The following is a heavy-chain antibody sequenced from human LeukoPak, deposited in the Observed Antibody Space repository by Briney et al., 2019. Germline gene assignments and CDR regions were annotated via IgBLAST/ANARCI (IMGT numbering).Heavy chain of an antibody. CDR3: AKNTDYGDFLNWFDP. J-gene: IGHJ5*02. CDR1: GFTFSSYA. D-gene: IGHD4-17*01. V-gene: IGHV3-23*01. Sequence: GGSLRLSCSASGFTFSSYAMSWVRQAPGKGLEWVSDISGSGGSTYYADSVKGRFTISRDNSKNTLYLQMNSLRAEDTAVYYCAKNTDYGDFLNWFDPWGQGTLVTVSS. CDR2: ISGSGGST.